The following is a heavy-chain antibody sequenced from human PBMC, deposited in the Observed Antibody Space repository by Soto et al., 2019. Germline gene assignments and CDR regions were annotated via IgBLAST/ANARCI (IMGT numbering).Heavy chain of an antibody. J-gene: IGHJ6*02. CDR2: INPASGGT. Sequence: QVQVIQSGAEVKRPGASVTVSCKTSGYMFNDYYIQWVRQAPGQGLEWMGWINPASGGTFYSQKFQGRISVTRDTSTSTAYMEWTRLRPDDTAVYFCARDAFRGVYGMDVWGQGTAVTVSS. V-gene: IGHV1-2*02. D-gene: IGHD3-10*01. CDR3: ARDAFRGVYGMDV. CDR1: GYMFNDYY.